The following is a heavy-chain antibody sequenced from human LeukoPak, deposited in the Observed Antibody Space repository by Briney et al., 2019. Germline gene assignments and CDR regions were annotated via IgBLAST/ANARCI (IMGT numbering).Heavy chain of an antibody. Sequence: PSETLSLTCTVSGGSISSYYWSWIRQPPGKGLEWIGYIHYSGSTNYNPSLKSRVTISVDTSKNQFSLKLSSVTAADTAVYYCAREGYCSGGSCYRSWLDPWGQGTLVTVSS. D-gene: IGHD2-15*01. CDR2: IHYSGST. CDR3: AREGYCSGGSCYRSWLDP. V-gene: IGHV4-59*01. CDR1: GGSISSYY. J-gene: IGHJ5*02.